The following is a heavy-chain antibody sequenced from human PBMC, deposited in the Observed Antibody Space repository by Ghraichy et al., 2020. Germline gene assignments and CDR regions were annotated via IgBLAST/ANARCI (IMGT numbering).Heavy chain of an antibody. J-gene: IGHJ2*01. CDR3: AREVFEVWYFDV. Sequence: ETLSLTCAVYGWSFRCYFWSWIRHPPGKGLEWIGEINHRGSTNYNPSLKSRVTISIDTSKNQFFLKLGSVTAADSAAYFCAREVFEVWYFDVWGRGTLVSFSS. CDR2: INHRGST. V-gene: IGHV4-34*01. CDR1: GWSFRCYF.